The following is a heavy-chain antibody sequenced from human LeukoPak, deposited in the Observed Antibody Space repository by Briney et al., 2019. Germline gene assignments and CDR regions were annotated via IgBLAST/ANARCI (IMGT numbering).Heavy chain of an antibody. CDR2: IYSGGST. Sequence: GGSLRLSCAASGFTVSSNYMSWVRQAPGKGLEWVSVIYSGGSTYNADSVKGRFTISRDNSKNTLYLQMNSLRAEDTAVYYCARVTVGDAFDIWGQGTMVTVSS. D-gene: IGHD2-15*01. J-gene: IGHJ3*02. V-gene: IGHV3-66*01. CDR3: ARVTVGDAFDI. CDR1: GFTVSSNY.